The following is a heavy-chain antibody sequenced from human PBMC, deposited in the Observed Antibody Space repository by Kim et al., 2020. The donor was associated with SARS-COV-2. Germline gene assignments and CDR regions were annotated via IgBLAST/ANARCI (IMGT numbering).Heavy chain of an antibody. J-gene: IGHJ1*01. Sequence: GFTNYTPSLDRRVTMSIDTSKNHFSLTLTSVTAADTAVYYWARDPFRSSFDLWGQGTLVTVSS. CDR2: GFT. D-gene: IGHD2-2*01. CDR3: ARDPFRSSFDL. V-gene: IGHV4-4*07.